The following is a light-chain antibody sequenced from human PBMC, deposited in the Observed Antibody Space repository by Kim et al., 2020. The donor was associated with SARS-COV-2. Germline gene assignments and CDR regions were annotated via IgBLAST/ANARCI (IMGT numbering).Light chain of an antibody. Sequence: QSALTQPRSVSGSPGQSVTISCTGTSSDVGGYNYVSWYQLHPGKAPKLMIYAVSKRPSGVPDRFSGSESGNTASLTISGLQAEDEADYYCCSYTGTDPSKVFGTGTKVTVL. V-gene: IGLV2-11*01. J-gene: IGLJ1*01. CDR2: AVS. CDR3: CSYTGTDPSKV. CDR1: SSDVGGYNY.